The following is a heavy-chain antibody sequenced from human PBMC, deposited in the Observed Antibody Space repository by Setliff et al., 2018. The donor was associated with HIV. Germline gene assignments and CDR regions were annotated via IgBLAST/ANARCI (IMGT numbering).Heavy chain of an antibody. V-gene: IGHV1-8*02. J-gene: IGHJ5*02. CDR3: ARGFYSWNL. CDR1: GYTFTSYA. CDR2: MHPGSGNT. D-gene: IGHD1-20*01. Sequence: ASVKVSCKASGYTFTSYAMNWVRHVTGQGFEWMGWMHPGSGNTGFAAKFQGRVTMTRDTSTQTAYMELTSLTFHDTAVYYCARGFYSWNLWGQGTLVTVSS.